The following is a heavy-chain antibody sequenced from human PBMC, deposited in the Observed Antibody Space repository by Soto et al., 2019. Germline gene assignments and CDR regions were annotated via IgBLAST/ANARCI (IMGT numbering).Heavy chain of an antibody. CDR2: ISAYNGNT. J-gene: IGHJ4*02. V-gene: IGHV1-18*01. CDR3: ARDRALYGSGSPNFDY. Sequence: ASVKVSCKASGYTFTSYGISWVRQAPGQGLEWMGWISAYNGNTNYAQKLQGRVTMTTDTSTSTAYMELRSLRSDDTAVYYCARDRALYGSGSPNFDYWGQGTLVTAPQ. D-gene: IGHD3-10*01. CDR1: GYTFTSYG.